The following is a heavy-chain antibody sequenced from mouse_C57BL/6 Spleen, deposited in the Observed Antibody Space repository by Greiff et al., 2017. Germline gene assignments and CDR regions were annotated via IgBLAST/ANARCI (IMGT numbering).Heavy chain of an antibody. V-gene: IGHV1-82*01. Sequence: QVQLKESGPELVKPGASVKISCKASGYAFSSSWMNWVKQRPGKGLEWIGRIYPGDGDTNYNGKFKGKATLTADKSSSTAYMQLSSLTSEDSAVYFCAIGYLDYWGQGTTLTVSS. CDR1: GYAFSSSW. CDR2: IYPGDGDT. CDR3: AIGYLDY. J-gene: IGHJ2*01.